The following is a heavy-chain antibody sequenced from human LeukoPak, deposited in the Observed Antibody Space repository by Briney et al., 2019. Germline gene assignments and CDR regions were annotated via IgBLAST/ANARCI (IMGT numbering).Heavy chain of an antibody. J-gene: IGHJ4*02. CDR2: INHSGST. D-gene: IGHD6-19*01. V-gene: IGHV4-34*01. CDR1: GGSFSGYY. CDR3: ASGLTGNSSGRPDKCYFHY. Sequence: SETLSLTCAVYGGSFSGYYWSWIRQPPGKGLEWIGEINHSGSTNYNLSLKSRVTISVDTSKNQFSLKLSSLTAADTAVYYCASGLTGNSSGRPDKCYFHYWGQGTLVTVSS.